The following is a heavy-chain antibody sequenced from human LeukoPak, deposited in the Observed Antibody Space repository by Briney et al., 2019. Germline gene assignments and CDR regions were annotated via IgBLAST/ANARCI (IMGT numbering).Heavy chain of an antibody. CDR2: ISAYNGNT. CDR1: GYTFTSYG. CDR3: ARDRSSGTIVDY. D-gene: IGHD6-19*01. Sequence: ASVKVSCKASGYTFTSYGISWVRQAPGQGLEWMGWISAYNGNTNYAQKLQGRVTMTTDTSTSTAYMELRGLRSDDTAVYYCARDRSSGTIVDYWGQGTLVTVSS. V-gene: IGHV1-18*01. J-gene: IGHJ4*02.